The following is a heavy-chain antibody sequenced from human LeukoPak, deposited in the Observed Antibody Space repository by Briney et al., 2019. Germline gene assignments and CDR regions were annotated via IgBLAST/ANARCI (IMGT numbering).Heavy chain of an antibody. CDR2: IYHSGSA. V-gene: IGHV4-30-2*01. J-gene: IGHJ3*02. CDR3: ARPRLLRFLEWLSGYAFDI. Sequence: SETLSLTCTVSGGSISSGGYYWSWIRQPPGKGLEWIGYIYHSGSAYYNPSLKSRVTISVDTSKNQFSLKLSSVTAADTAVYYCARPRLLRFLEWLSGYAFDIWGQGTMVTVSS. CDR1: GGSISSGGYY. D-gene: IGHD3-3*01.